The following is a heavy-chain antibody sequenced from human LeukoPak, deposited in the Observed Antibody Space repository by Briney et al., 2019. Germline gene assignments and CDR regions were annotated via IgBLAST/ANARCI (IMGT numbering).Heavy chain of an antibody. CDR2: ITASGGST. D-gene: IGHD3-22*01. CDR1: GFTFSTYA. CDR3: AKEFDSSSYHCDY. V-gene: IGHV3-23*01. Sequence: GGSLRLSCVVSGFTFSTYAMSWVRQAPGKGLEWVSVITASGGSTSYADSVKGRFTISRDNSKNTLYLQMNSLGAEDTAMYYCAKEFDSSSYHCDYWGQGTLVTVSS. J-gene: IGHJ4*02.